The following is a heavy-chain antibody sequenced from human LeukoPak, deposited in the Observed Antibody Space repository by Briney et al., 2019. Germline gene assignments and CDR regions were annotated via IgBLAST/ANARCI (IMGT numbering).Heavy chain of an antibody. D-gene: IGHD2-21*02. CDR1: GYSFTSYW. CDR3: ARHPEPYCGGDCYEVFEY. Sequence: GESLKISCKGSGYSFTSYWIGWVRQMPGKGLEWMGIIYPGDSDSRYSPSFQGQVTISADRSISTAYLQWSSLKASDSAMYYCARHPEPYCGGDCYEVFEYWGQGTLVTVSS. V-gene: IGHV5-51*01. J-gene: IGHJ4*02. CDR2: IYPGDSDS.